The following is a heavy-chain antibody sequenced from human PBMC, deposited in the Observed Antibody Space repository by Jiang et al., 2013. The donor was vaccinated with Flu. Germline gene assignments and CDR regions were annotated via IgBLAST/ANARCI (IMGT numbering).Heavy chain of an antibody. J-gene: IGHJ6*02. D-gene: IGHD6-13*01. Sequence: VHLVESGAEVKKPGASVKVSCKASGYTFTGSYMHWVRQAPGQGLEWMGWINPNSGGTNYAQKFQGWVTMTRDTSISTAYMELSRLRSDDTAVYYCARAAAGSYYYYYGMDVWGQGTTVTVSS. V-gene: IGHV1-2*04. CDR3: ARAAAGSYYYYYGMDV. CDR2: INPNSGGT. CDR1: GYTFTGSY.